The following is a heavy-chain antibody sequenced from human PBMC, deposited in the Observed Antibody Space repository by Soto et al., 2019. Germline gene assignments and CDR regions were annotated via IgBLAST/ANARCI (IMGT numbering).Heavy chain of an antibody. CDR3: TGAGETWSSSSHEVGDY. CDR1: GFTFSSYA. CDR2: ISGSAGNT. Sequence: EVQLLESGGGLVQPGGSLRLSCAASGFTFSSYAMSWVRRAPGKGLEWVSGISGSAGNTYYADSVKGRFTISRDNSKNTLYLQMSSLRAEDTAVYYCTGAGETWSSSSHEVGDYWGQGTQVTVSS. V-gene: IGHV3-23*01. J-gene: IGHJ4*02. D-gene: IGHD6-6*01.